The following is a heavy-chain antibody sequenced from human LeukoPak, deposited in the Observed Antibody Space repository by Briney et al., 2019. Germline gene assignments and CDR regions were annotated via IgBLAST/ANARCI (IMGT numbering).Heavy chain of an antibody. CDR3: AKDIRYSYGSAFDI. Sequence: SVKVSCKASGGTFSSYAISWVRQAPAQGLEWMGGIIPIFGTANYAQKFQGRVTITTDESTSTAYMELSSLRAEDTALYYCAKDIRYSYGSAFDIWGQGTMVTVSS. CDR2: IIPIFGTA. J-gene: IGHJ3*02. CDR1: GGTFSSYA. V-gene: IGHV1-69*05. D-gene: IGHD5-18*01.